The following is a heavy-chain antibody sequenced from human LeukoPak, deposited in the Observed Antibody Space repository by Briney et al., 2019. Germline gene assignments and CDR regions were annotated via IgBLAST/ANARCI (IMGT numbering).Heavy chain of an antibody. CDR3: AKDLGYCTNGVCPHKGFDY. Sequence: GGSLRLSCAASGFTFNSYGMHWVRQAPGKGLEWVAVVWYDGSNKYYADSVKGRFTISRDNSKNTLYLQMNSLRAEDTAVYYCAKDLGYCTNGVCPHKGFDYRGQGTLVTVSS. J-gene: IGHJ4*02. D-gene: IGHD2-8*01. CDR1: GFTFNSYG. V-gene: IGHV3-33*06. CDR2: VWYDGSNK.